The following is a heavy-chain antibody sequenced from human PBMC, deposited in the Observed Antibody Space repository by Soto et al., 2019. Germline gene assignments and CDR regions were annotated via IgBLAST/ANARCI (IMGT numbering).Heavy chain of an antibody. V-gene: IGHV3-43*01. D-gene: IGHD3-9*01. CDR2: ISWDGGIT. Sequence: GGSLRLSCAASGFTFNAYTIHWVHQAPGKGLEWVSLISWDGGITYYGDSVKGRFTVSRDNSDNSLYLQMTSLRSDDTAFYYCAKDSYDILTGQKRYLDSCGQGTLVTVSS. CDR1: GFTFNAYT. J-gene: IGHJ4*02. CDR3: AKDSYDILTGQKRYLDS.